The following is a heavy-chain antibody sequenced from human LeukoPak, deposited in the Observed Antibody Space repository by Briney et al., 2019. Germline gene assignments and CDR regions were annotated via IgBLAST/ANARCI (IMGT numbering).Heavy chain of an antibody. J-gene: IGHJ4*02. D-gene: IGHD2-2*01. Sequence: KPGGSLRLSCAASGFTFSNAWMGWVRQAPGKGLEWVGRSISKTDGGTIEYAAPVKGRFTISRDDSKNTLFLQMNNLKIEDTGVYYCATDSFLRTKTVEAPDYWGQGTLVTVSS. CDR2: SISKTDGGTI. V-gene: IGHV3-15*01. CDR3: ATDSFLRTKTVEAPDY. CDR1: GFTFSNAW.